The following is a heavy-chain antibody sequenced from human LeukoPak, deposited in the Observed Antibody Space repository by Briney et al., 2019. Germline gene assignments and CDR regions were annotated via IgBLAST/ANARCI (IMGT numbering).Heavy chain of an antibody. CDR1: GFTFSSYG. CDR2: IWYDGSNK. CDR3: ARDLRGRFDY. Sequence: GRSLRLACAASGFTFSSYGMHWVRQAPGKGLEWVAVIWYDGSNKYYADSVKGRFTISRDNSKNTLYLQMNSLRAEDTAVYYCARDLRGRFDYWGQGTLVTVSS. V-gene: IGHV3-33*01. J-gene: IGHJ4*02.